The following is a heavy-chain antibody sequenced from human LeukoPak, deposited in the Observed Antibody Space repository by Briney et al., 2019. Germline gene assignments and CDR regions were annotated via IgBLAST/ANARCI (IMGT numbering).Heavy chain of an antibody. Sequence: GGSLRLSCAASGFTFSSYGMHWVRQAPGKGLEWVAFIRYDGSNKYYADSVKGRFTISRDNSKNTLYLQMNSLRAEDTAVYYCAKIVGYCSGGSCSDAFDIWGQGTMVTVSS. CDR1: GFTFSSYG. J-gene: IGHJ3*02. CDR3: AKIVGYCSGGSCSDAFDI. D-gene: IGHD2-15*01. CDR2: IRYDGSNK. V-gene: IGHV3-30*02.